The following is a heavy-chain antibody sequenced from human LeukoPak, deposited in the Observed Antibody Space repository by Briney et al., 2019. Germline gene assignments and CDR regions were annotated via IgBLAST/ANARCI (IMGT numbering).Heavy chain of an antibody. CDR3: ARGSVGSGRQFDY. CDR2: IRTAGDT. Sequence: GGSLRLSCAASGFTFSSYDMHWVRHATGKGLEWVSAIRTAGDTYYPGSVKGRFTISRENAKNSLYLQMNSLRAGDTAVYYCARGSVGSGRQFDYWGQGTLVTVAS. V-gene: IGHV3-13*01. CDR1: GFTFSSYD. J-gene: IGHJ4*02. D-gene: IGHD3-10*01.